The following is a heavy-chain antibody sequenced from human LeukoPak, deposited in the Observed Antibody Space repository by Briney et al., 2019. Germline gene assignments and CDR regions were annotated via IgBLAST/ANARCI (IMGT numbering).Heavy chain of an antibody. CDR3: ANNPRYSSSWLYYFDY. Sequence: GGSLRLSCAASGFTFSSYAMSWVRQAPGKGLEWVSAVSGSGGSTYYADSVKGRFTISRDNSKNTLYLQMNSLRAEDTAVYYCANNPRYSSSWLYYFDYWGQGTLVTVSS. D-gene: IGHD6-13*01. CDR1: GFTFSSYA. CDR2: VSGSGGST. J-gene: IGHJ4*02. V-gene: IGHV3-23*01.